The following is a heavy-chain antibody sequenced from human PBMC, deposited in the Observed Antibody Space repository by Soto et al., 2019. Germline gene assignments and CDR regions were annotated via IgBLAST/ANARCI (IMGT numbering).Heavy chain of an antibody. CDR1: GFTFSGSA. Sequence: EVQLVESGGGLVQPGGSLKLSCAASGFTFSGSAIQWFRQASGKGLEWVGRIRSKTNNYATAYAASVQGRFTISRDDSTNTAYLQMNSLKTEDTAVYYCTRPLVDYWGQGTLVTVSS. CDR3: TRPLVDY. J-gene: IGHJ4*02. CDR2: IRSKTNNYAT. V-gene: IGHV3-73*02.